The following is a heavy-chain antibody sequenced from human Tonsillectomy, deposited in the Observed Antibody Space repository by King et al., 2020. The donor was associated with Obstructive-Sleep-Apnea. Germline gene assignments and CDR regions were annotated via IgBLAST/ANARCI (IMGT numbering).Heavy chain of an antibody. J-gene: IGHJ4*02. D-gene: IGHD5-18*01. V-gene: IGHV3-48*01. CDR1: GFTFSNYN. CDR3: ARMGRYTYDDDY. Sequence: VQLVESGGGLVQPGGSLRLSCAASGFTFSNYNMNWVRQAPGKGLEWVSYISSSGSTTYYADSVKGRCTISRDTAKNALDLQMNSLRAEDTAVYYGARMGRYTYDDDYWGQGTLVTVSS. CDR2: ISSSGSTT.